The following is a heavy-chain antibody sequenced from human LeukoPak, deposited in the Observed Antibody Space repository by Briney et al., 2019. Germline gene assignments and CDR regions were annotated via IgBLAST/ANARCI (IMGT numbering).Heavy chain of an antibody. CDR2: MSGTYGST. J-gene: IGHJ3*02. V-gene: IGHV3-23*01. D-gene: IGHD6-13*01. CDR3: ARPDEQQLVRDAFDI. CDR1: GYTFSNYA. Sequence: GGSLRLSCAASGYTFSNYAMSWVRQAPGKGLEWVSGMSGTYGSTWYADSVKGRFTISRDDSKNTVYLQMNSLRAEDTAVYYCARPDEQQLVRDAFDIWGQGTMVTVSS.